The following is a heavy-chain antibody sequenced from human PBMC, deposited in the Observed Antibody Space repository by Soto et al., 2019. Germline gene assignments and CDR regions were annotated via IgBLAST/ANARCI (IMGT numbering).Heavy chain of an antibody. Sequence: EGQLLESGGGLVQPGGSLRLSCAASGFTFSSYAMSWVRQVPGKGLEWVSAINRSGNGTYYADSVKGRFTISRDNSNNELSLQMNSLSAEDTAVYYCAKGIMIWGQGTMVTVSS. V-gene: IGHV3-23*01. CDR2: INRSGNGT. CDR3: AKGIMI. J-gene: IGHJ3*02. CDR1: GFTFSSYA.